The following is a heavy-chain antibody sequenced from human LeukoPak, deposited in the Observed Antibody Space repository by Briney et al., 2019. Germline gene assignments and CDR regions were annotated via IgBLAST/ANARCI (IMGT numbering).Heavy chain of an antibody. D-gene: IGHD3-16*01. V-gene: IGHV3-21*01. J-gene: IGHJ4*02. CDR1: GFTFSSYS. CDR3: AREGAGGGADY. Sequence: GGSLRLSCAASGFTFSSYSMNWVRQAPGKGLEWVSSISSSGSYIYYADSVKGRFTISRDNAKNSLYLQMNSLRAEDTAVYYCAREGAGGGADYWGQGTLVTVSS. CDR2: ISSSGSYI.